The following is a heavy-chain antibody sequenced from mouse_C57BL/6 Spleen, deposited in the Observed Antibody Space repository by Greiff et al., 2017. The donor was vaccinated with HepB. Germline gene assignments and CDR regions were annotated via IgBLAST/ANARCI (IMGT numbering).Heavy chain of an antibody. J-gene: IGHJ4*01. CDR1: GYSITSGYY. Sequence: ESGPGLVKPSQSLSLTCSVTGYSITSGYYWNWIRQFPGNKLEWMGYISYDGSNNYNPSLKNRISITRDTSKNQFFLKLNSVTTEDTATYYCARDRTYYSNYDYAMDYWGQGTSVTVSS. CDR2: ISYDGSN. V-gene: IGHV3-6*01. D-gene: IGHD2-5*01. CDR3: ARDRTYYSNYDYAMDY.